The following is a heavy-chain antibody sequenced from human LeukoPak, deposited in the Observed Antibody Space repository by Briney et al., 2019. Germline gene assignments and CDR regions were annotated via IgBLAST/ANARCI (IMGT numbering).Heavy chain of an antibody. Sequence: VASVTVSCKASGYTFTSYHLHWVRQAPGQGLEWMGIINPSGGSPNYAQKFQGRVTMTRDMSTSTVNMELSSLRSEDTAVYYCARAQGSYYHYYMDVWGKGTTVTVSS. D-gene: IGHD1-26*01. J-gene: IGHJ6*03. CDR1: GYTFTSYH. V-gene: IGHV1-46*01. CDR3: ARAQGSYYHYYMDV. CDR2: INPSGGSP.